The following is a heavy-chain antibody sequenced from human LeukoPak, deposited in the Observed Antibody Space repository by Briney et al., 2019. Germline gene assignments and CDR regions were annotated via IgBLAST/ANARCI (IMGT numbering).Heavy chain of an antibody. V-gene: IGHV3-30*04. CDR1: GFTFSSYA. CDR2: ISYDGSNK. J-gene: IGHJ3*02. D-gene: IGHD6-13*01. Sequence: GGSLRLSCAASGFTFSSYAMRWVRQAPGKGLEWVAVISYDGSNKYYADSVKGRFTISRDNSKNTLYLQMNSLRAEDTAVYYCANLCRRSSSCPDAFDIWGQGTMVTVSS. CDR3: ANLCRRSSSCPDAFDI.